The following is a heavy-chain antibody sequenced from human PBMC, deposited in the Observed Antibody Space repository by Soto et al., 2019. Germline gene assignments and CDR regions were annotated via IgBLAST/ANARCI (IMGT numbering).Heavy chain of an antibody. Sequence: QLHLVQSGAVVKKPGASVTVSCSASGYPVTAYYMHWVRQAPGRGLEWMGGINPATGAAKYTQTFQGWVTLTRDTSTGTVFMELSGLTSEDTAVFYWARGGGVGVAGSAAFDMWGQGTLVTVSS. CDR1: GYPVTAYY. D-gene: IGHD3-3*01. CDR3: ARGGGVGVAGSAAFDM. V-gene: IGHV1-2*04. J-gene: IGHJ3*02. CDR2: INPATGAA.